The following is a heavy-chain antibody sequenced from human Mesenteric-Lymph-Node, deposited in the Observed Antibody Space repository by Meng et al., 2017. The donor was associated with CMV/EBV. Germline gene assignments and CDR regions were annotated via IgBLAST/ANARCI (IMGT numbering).Heavy chain of an antibody. J-gene: IGHJ6*02. Sequence: GESLKISCAASGFTFSSYAMNWVRQAPGKGLEWVAVTSSDEDPKFYADSVKGRFTISRDNSKNTLYLQMNSLSAEDTAVYYCARDLSSVVVPGALTYYYYGMDVWGQGTTVTVSS. CDR2: TSSDEDPK. CDR3: ARDLSSVVVPGALTYYYYGMDV. V-gene: IGHV3-30-3*01. D-gene: IGHD2-21*01. CDR1: GFTFSSYA.